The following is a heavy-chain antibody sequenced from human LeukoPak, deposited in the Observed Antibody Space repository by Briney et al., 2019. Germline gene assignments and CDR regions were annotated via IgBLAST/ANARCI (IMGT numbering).Heavy chain of an antibody. CDR1: DDSFSSHY. CDR3: ARDLVTVTKGFDI. Sequence: SETLSLTCAVSDDSFSSHYWTWIRQPPGKGLEWIGYISYIGSTNYNPSLKSRVTISIDTSKNQFSLKLSSVTAADTAVYHCARDLVTVTKGFDIWGQGTMVSVSS. D-gene: IGHD4-17*01. V-gene: IGHV4-59*11. CDR2: ISYIGST. J-gene: IGHJ3*02.